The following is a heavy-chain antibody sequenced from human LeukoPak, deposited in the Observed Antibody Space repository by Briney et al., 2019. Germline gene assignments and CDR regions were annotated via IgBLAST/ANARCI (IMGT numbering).Heavy chain of an antibody. CDR2: MNQDGSQR. Sequence: PGGSLRLSCAASGLTFSSYWMSWARQVPGRGLEWVANMNQDGSQRYYVDSVKGRFTISRDNTKNSMELQMNSLRAEDTAVYYCARPHWEMALPWGQETLVSVSS. V-gene: IGHV3-7*01. CDR3: ARPHWEMALP. J-gene: IGHJ5*02. D-gene: IGHD5-24*01. CDR1: GLTFSSYW.